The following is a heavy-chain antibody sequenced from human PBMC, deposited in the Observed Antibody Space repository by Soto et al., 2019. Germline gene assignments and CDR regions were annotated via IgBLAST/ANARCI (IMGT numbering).Heavy chain of an antibody. CDR2: INGGNGDT. CDR1: GYTFTAYS. Sequence: ASVKVSCKASGYTFTAYSLHWVRQAPGQGLEWMGWINGGNGDTKHSQKFQGRVTITRDTFASTVYMEVSSLRFEDTAVYYCARSMFDSSWKKKWFDPWGQGTLVTVSS. D-gene: IGHD6-13*01. J-gene: IGHJ5*02. CDR3: ARSMFDSSWKKKWFDP. V-gene: IGHV1-3*01.